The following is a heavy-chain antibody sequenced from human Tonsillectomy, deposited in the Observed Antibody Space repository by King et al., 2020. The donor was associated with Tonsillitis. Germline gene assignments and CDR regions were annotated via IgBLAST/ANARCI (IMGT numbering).Heavy chain of an antibody. J-gene: IGHJ4*02. CDR2: ISTSSSYI. CDR1: GFTFSTYS. Sequence: DVQLVESGGGLVKPGGSLRLSCAASGFTFSTYSMNWVRQAPGKGLEWVSSISTSSSYIYYADSVKGRFTISRDNAKNSLYLQMNSLRAEDTAVYYCAREMGWEPPYWGQGTLVTVSS. CDR3: AREMGWEPPY. V-gene: IGHV3-21*01. D-gene: IGHD1-26*01.